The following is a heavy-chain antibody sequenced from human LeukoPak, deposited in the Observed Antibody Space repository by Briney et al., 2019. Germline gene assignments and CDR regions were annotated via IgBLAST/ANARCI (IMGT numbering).Heavy chain of an antibody. CDR3: ARGFSSSWYPQWFDP. CDR2: INHSGST. D-gene: IGHD6-13*01. CDR1: GGSFSGYY. Sequence: SETLSLTCAVYGGSFSGYYWSWIRQPPGKGLEWIGEINHSGSTNYNPSLKSRVTISVDTSKNQFSLKLSSVTAADTAVYYCARGFSSSWYPQWFDPWAQGTLVTVSS. J-gene: IGHJ5*02. V-gene: IGHV4-34*01.